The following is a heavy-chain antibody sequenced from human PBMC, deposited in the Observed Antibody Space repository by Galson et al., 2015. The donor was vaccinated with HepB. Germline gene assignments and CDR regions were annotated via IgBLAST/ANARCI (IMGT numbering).Heavy chain of an antibody. V-gene: IGHV2-26*01. CDR1: GFSLSNARMG. CDR2: IFSNDEK. D-gene: IGHD2-21*01. CDR3: ARIQAVVVIGASIRGDYMDV. J-gene: IGHJ6*03. Sequence: PALVKPTQTLTLTCTVSGFSLSNARMGVSWIRQPPGKALEWLAHIFSNDEKSYSTSLKSRLSISKDTSKSQVVLTMTNMDPVDTATYYCARIQAVVVIGASIRGDYMDVWGKGTTVTVSS.